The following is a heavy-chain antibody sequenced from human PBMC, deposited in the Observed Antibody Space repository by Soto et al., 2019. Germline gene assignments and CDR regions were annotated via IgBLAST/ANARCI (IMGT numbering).Heavy chain of an antibody. CDR3: ARDGNFFFLGYSLGLDF. Sequence: QVQLVQSGAEVKKPGASVRVSCKASGYRFTTFYIHWVRQAPGQGLEWMGRMNVDTGGTTYAQKFQGRVTMTRDTSIRTAYREGITVKSDETAIYYCARDGNFFFLGYSLGLDFWGQGTRVPVS. CDR1: GYRFTTFY. CDR2: MNVDTGGT. J-gene: IGHJ4*02. D-gene: IGHD5-12*01. V-gene: IGHV1-2*06.